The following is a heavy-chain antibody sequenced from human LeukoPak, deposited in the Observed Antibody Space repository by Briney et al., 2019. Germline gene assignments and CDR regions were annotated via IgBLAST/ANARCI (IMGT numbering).Heavy chain of an antibody. V-gene: IGHV4-34*01. CDR2: INHSGST. CDR3: ARASLYYGSGSYYYYRMDV. CDR1: GGSFSGYY. Sequence: SETLSLTCAVYGGSFSGYYWSWIRQPPGKGLEWIGEINHSGSTNYNPSLKSRVTISVDTSKNQFSLKLSSVTAADTAVYYCARASLYYGSGSYYYYRMDVWGQGTTVTVSS. D-gene: IGHD3-10*01. J-gene: IGHJ6*02.